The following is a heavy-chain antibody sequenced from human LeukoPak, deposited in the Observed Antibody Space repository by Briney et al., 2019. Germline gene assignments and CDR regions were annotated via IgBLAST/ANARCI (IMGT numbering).Heavy chain of an antibody. CDR2: IYYSGSI. D-gene: IGHD3-10*01. J-gene: IGHJ5*02. CDR3: ARDREYYYGSGSYFGAWFDP. CDR1: GYSISSSNW. Sequence: SETLSLTCAVSGYSISSSNWWGWIRQPPGKGLEWIGYIYYSGSIYYNPSLKSRVAMSVDTSKNQFSLKLSSVTAADTAVYYCARDREYYYGSGSYFGAWFDPWGQGTLVTVSS. V-gene: IGHV4-28*03.